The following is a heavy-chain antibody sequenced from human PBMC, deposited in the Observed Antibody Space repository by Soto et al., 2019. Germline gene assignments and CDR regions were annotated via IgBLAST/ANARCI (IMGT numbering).Heavy chain of an antibody. CDR2: ISGSGGST. J-gene: IGHJ4*02. CDR3: AKDPGSLRGSPGGYFDY. D-gene: IGHD3-16*01. V-gene: IGHV3-23*01. CDR1: GFTFSSYA. Sequence: EVQLLESGGGLVQPGGSLRLSCAASGFTFSSYAMSWVRQAPGKGLEWVSAISGSGGSTYYADSVKGRFTIARDNSKNTLYLQMNSLRAEDTAVYYCAKDPGSLRGSPGGYFDYWGQGTLVTVSS.